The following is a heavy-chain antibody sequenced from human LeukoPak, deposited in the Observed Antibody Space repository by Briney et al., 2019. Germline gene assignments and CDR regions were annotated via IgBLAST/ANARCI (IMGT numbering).Heavy chain of an antibody. D-gene: IGHD4-17*01. V-gene: IGHV1-69*04. J-gene: IGHJ4*02. CDR1: GGTFSSYA. CDR2: IIPILGIA. Sequence: GASVKVSCKASGGTFSSYAISWVRQAPGQGLEWMGRIIPILGIANYAQKFQGRVTITADKSTSTAYMGLSSLRSEDTAVYYCARGLWDNGDRFEYWGPGTLVTVSS. CDR3: ARGLWDNGDRFEY.